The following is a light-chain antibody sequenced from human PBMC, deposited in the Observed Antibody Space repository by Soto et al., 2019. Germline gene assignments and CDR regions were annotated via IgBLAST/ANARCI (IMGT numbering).Light chain of an antibody. CDR1: QSVSSSY. Sequence: EIVLTQSPGTLSLSPGERATLSCRASQSVSSSYLAWYQQKPGQAPRLLIYGASTRATGIPDRISGSGSGTDFTLTISRLEPEDFAVHYCQQYGTSPTFGQGTKVDIK. CDR3: QQYGTSPT. J-gene: IGKJ1*01. CDR2: GAS. V-gene: IGKV3-20*01.